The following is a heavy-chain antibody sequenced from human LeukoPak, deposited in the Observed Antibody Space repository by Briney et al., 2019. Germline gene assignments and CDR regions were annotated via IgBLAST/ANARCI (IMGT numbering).Heavy chain of an antibody. CDR1: EFTFSTYW. CDR3: AKEVGFDWSPPAYDY. V-gene: IGHV3-21*04. J-gene: IGHJ4*02. CDR2: ISSSRSYI. D-gene: IGHD3-9*01. Sequence: GGSLRLSCAASEFTFSTYWMSWVRQAPGKGLEWVSFISSSRSYIYYADSVKGRFTISRDNSKNTLYLQMNSLRAEDTAVYYCAKEVGFDWSPPAYDYWGQGTLVTVSS.